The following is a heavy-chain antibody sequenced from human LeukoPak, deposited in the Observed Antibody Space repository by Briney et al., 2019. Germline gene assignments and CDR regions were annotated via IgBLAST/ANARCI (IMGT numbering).Heavy chain of an antibody. J-gene: IGHJ4*02. Sequence: GGSLRLSCAASGFTFSSYAMSWVRQAPGKGLEWVSAISGSGGSTYYADSVKGRFTISRDNSKNSLYLQMNSLRTEDTAVYYCARHFCSSTSCSNWGQGTLVTVSS. CDR2: ISGSGGST. CDR3: ARHFCSSTSCSN. D-gene: IGHD2-2*01. V-gene: IGHV3-23*01. CDR1: GFTFSSYA.